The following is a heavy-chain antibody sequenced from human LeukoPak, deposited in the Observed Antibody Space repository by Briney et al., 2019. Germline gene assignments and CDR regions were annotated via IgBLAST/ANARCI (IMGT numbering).Heavy chain of an antibody. J-gene: IGHJ4*02. CDR3: ARDSLLGYCSSTSCYRPLDY. V-gene: IGHV4-4*07. CDR2: IYTSGST. CDR1: GGSISSYY. Sequence: PSETLSLTCTVSGGSISSYYWSWIRQPAGKGLEWIGRIYTSGSTNYNPSLKSRVTMSVDTSKNQFSLKLSSVTAADTAVYYCARDSLLGYCSSTSCYRPLDYWGQGTLVTVSS. D-gene: IGHD2-2*02.